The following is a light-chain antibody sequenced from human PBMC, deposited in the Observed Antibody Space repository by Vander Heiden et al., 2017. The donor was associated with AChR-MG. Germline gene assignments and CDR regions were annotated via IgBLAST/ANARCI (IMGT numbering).Light chain of an antibody. CDR1: QIISSSY. V-gene: IGKV3-20*01. J-gene: IGKJ3*01. CDR2: GAS. CDR3: QQFGSSPFT. Sequence: EIVLTQSPGTLSLSPGDRATLSCRASQIISSSYLAWYQQKPGQAPRLLIFGASSRATGIPDRFSGSGSGTDFTLTISRLEPEDFAVYYCQQFGSSPFTFGHGTKVDIK.